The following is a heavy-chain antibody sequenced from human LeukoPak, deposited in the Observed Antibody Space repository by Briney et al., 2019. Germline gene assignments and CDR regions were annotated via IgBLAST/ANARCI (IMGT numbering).Heavy chain of an antibody. CDR3: ARDRRITMIVVVSYAFDI. J-gene: IGHJ3*02. Sequence: GGSLRLSCAASGFTFSSYAMHWVRQAPGKGLEWVAVISYDGSNKYYADSVKGRFTISRDNSKNTLYLQMNSLRAEDTAVYYCARDRRITMIVVVSYAFDIWGQGTMVTVSS. CDR1: GFTFSSYA. CDR2: ISYDGSNK. D-gene: IGHD3-22*01. V-gene: IGHV3-30-3*01.